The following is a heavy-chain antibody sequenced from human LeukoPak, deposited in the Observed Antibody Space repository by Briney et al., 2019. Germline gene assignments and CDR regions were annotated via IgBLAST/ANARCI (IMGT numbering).Heavy chain of an antibody. CDR3: ARGVPAAIFDY. D-gene: IGHD2-2*01. Sequence: ASVKVSCKASGYTFTGYYMHWVRQAPGQGLEWMGWINLNSGGTNYAQKFQGRVTMTRDTSISTAYMELSRLRSDDAAVYYCARGVPAAIFDYWGQGTLVTVSS. CDR1: GYTFTGYY. V-gene: IGHV1-2*02. J-gene: IGHJ4*02. CDR2: INLNSGGT.